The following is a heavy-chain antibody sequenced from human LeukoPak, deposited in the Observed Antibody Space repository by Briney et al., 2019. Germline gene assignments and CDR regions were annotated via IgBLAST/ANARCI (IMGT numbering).Heavy chain of an antibody. V-gene: IGHV1-69*05. Sequence: ASVKVSCKASGGTFSSYAISWVRQAPGQGLEWMGRIIPIFGTANYAQKLQGRVTMTTDTSTSTAYMELRSLRSDDTAVYYCARVFGGYYDSSGYRWFDPWGQGTLVTVSS. J-gene: IGHJ5*02. CDR1: GGTFSSYA. D-gene: IGHD3-22*01. CDR3: ARVFGGYYDSSGYRWFDP. CDR2: IIPIFGTA.